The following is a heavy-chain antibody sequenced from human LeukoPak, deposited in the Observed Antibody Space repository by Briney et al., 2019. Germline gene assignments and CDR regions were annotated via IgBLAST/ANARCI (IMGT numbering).Heavy chain of an antibody. D-gene: IGHD3-22*01. J-gene: IGHJ4*02. CDR2: ISAYNGNT. Sequence: ASVKVSCKASGYTFTSYGISWVRQAPGQGLEWMGWISAYNGNTNYAQKLQGRVTMTTDTSPSTAYMELRSLRSDDTAVYYCARSDSSGYLTFFDYWGQGTLVTVSS. V-gene: IGHV1-18*01. CDR1: GYTFTSYG. CDR3: ARSDSSGYLTFFDY.